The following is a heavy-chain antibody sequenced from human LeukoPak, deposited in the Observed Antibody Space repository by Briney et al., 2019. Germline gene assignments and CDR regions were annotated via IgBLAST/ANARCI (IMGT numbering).Heavy chain of an antibody. D-gene: IGHD1-26*01. J-gene: IGHJ4*02. CDR3: ARSQGIVGATIPAADY. CDR1: GFTFSSYW. V-gene: IGHV3-23*01. Sequence: GGSLRLSCAASGFTFSSYWMSWVRQAPGKGLEWVSAISGSGGSTYYADSVKGRFTISRDNSKNTLYLQMNSLRAVDTAVYYCARSQGIVGATIPAADYWGQGTLVTVSS. CDR2: ISGSGGST.